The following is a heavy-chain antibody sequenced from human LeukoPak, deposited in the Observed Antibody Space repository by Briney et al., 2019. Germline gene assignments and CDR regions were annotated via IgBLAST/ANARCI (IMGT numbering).Heavy chain of an antibody. J-gene: IGHJ5*02. D-gene: IGHD6-6*01. CDR2: MNPNSGNT. CDR1: GYTFTRYD. V-gene: IGHV1-8*01. CDR3: ARRYSSSSVRPRFWFDP. Sequence: ASVKVSCKASGYTFTRYDIHWVRQATGQGLEWMGWMNPNSGNTGYAQKFQGRVTMTRNTSISTAYMELSSLRSEDTAVYYCARRYSSSSVRPRFWFDPWGQGTLVTVSS.